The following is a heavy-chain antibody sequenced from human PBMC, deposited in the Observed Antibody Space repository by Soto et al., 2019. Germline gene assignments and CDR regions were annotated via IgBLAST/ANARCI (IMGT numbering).Heavy chain of an antibody. CDR2: IYFGGST. CDR3: ATGLFVPDNYFYYGVDV. V-gene: IGHV4-59*01. Sequence: QVQLQESGPGLVKPSETLSLACNVSGGSFGNYYWSWIRQPPGKGLEWIGYIYFGGSTNYNPSLKSRATITIDTSKPQLALRLSSVTAADSAVYYCATGLFVPDNYFYYGVDVWGHGTAVTISS. D-gene: IGHD2-21*01. J-gene: IGHJ6*02. CDR1: GGSFGNYY.